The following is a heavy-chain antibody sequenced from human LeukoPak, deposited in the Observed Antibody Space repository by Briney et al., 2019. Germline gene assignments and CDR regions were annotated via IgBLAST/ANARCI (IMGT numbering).Heavy chain of an antibody. Sequence: GGSLRLSCAASGFTFSNYAMNWVRLAPGKGLEWISYISRTGNSIYYADSVKGRFTISRDSAKNSLYLQMNSLRAEDTAVYYCARGPYSSNWYVDYWGQGTLVTVAS. CDR3: ARGPYSSNWYVDY. V-gene: IGHV3-48*03. CDR1: GFTFSNYA. J-gene: IGHJ4*02. D-gene: IGHD6-13*01. CDR2: ISRTGNSI.